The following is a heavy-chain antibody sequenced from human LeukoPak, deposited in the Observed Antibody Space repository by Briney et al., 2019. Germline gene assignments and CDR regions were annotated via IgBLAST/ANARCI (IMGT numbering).Heavy chain of an antibody. V-gene: IGHV1-8*03. J-gene: IGHJ4*02. D-gene: IGHD3-3*01. CDR1: GYTFTSYD. CDR2: MNPNSGNT. CDR3: ARGVRFLECLDY. Sequence: GASVKVSCKASGYTFTSYDINWVRQATGQGLEWMGWMNPNSGNTGYAQKFQGRVTITRNTSISTAYMELSSLRSEDTAVYYCARGVRFLECLDYWGQGTLVTVSS.